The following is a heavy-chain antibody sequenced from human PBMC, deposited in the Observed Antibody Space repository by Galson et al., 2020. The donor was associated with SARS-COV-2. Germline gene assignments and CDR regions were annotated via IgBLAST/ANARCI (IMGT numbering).Heavy chain of an antibody. J-gene: IGHJ3*02. V-gene: IGHV2-70*01. CDR1: GFSLSTSGKS. Sequence: SGPTLVKPTQTLTLTCAFSGFSLSTSGKSVTWIRQPPGKAPEWLALINWDDDKYFSPSLKTRLAISKDTSKNQVVLKMTNMDPADTATYYCARISGAYGHVVDIWGQGTMVTVSS. D-gene: IGHD2-15*01. CDR2: INWDDDK. CDR3: ARISGAYGHVVDI.